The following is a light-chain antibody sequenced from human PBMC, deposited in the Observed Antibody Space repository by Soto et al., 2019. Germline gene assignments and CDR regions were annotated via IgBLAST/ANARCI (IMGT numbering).Light chain of an antibody. CDR1: QSISSY. Sequence: DIQMTQSPSSLSASVGDRVTITCRASQSISSYLNWYQQKPGKAPKLLIYAASSLQSGVPSRFSGCGSETDFTLTISSLQPEDFATYSCQQSYSTTWTFGQGTKVDIK. V-gene: IGKV1-39*01. CDR2: AAS. J-gene: IGKJ1*01. CDR3: QQSYSTTWT.